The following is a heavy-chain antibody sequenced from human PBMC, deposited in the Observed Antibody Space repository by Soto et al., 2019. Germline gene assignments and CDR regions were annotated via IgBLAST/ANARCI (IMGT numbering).Heavy chain of an antibody. CDR1: GYTFTSYG. Sequence: ASVKVSCKASGYTFTSYGISWVRQAPGQGLEWMGWISAYNGNTNYAQKLQGRVTMTTDTSTSTVYMELSSLRSEDTAGYYCGRDQEDTMIVVGGMDVWGQGTTVTVSS. V-gene: IGHV1-18*01. CDR2: ISAYNGNT. CDR3: GRDQEDTMIVVGGMDV. J-gene: IGHJ6*02. D-gene: IGHD3-22*01.